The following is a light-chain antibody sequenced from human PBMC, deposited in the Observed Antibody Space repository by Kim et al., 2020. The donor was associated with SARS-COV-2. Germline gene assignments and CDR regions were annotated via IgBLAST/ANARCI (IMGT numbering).Light chain of an antibody. Sequence: QPVLTQSPSASGTPGQRVTISCSGSTSNIGTNTVDWYQQLPGTAPKLLIYNNSQRPSGVPDRVSASKSGTSGSLAISGLQSEDEAEYYCAAWDNRLSAYVFGTGTKVTVL. J-gene: IGLJ1*01. V-gene: IGLV1-44*01. CDR3: AAWDNRLSAYV. CDR1: TSNIGTNT. CDR2: NNS.